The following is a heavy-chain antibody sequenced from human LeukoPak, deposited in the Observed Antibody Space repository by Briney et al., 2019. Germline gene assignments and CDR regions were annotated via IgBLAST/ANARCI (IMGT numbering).Heavy chain of an antibody. CDR3: ARETYGDYYDSSGYFDY. CDR1: GYTFTSYD. V-gene: IGHV1-8*01. Sequence: ASVKVSCKASGYTFTSYDINWVRQATGQGLEWMGWMNPNSGNTGYAQKFQGRVTMTRNTSISTAYMELSSLRSEDTAVYYCARETYGDYYDSSGYFDYWGQGTLVTVSS. J-gene: IGHJ4*02. D-gene: IGHD3-22*01. CDR2: MNPNSGNT.